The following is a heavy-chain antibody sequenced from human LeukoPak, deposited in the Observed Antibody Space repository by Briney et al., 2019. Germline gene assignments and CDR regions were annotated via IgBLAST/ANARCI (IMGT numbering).Heavy chain of an antibody. CDR3: VLQMTYGELSDPDF. V-gene: IGHV3-21*01. CDR1: GFTLSSLA. J-gene: IGHJ4*02. D-gene: IGHD3-16*02. CDR2: SGTRSGTK. Sequence: GGSLRLSCAASGFTLSSLAMHWVRQAPGKGLEWVSSSGTRSGTKYYADSVKGRFTISRDSAKNSVSLQINSLRAEDTAVYYSVLQMTYGELSDPDFWGQGTLVTVSS.